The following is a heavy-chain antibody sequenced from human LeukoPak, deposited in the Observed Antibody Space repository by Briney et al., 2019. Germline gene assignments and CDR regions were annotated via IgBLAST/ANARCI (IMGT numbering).Heavy chain of an antibody. Sequence: GGSLRLSCTTSGFTFSTYWMHWVRQAPGKGLLWLSRIKGDGSSASYADSVKGRFTISRDNSKNTLYLQMNSLRAEDTAVYYCAKATVPMTTVTTFDYWGQGTLVTVSS. V-gene: IGHV3-74*01. CDR1: GFTFSTYW. J-gene: IGHJ4*02. CDR3: AKATVPMTTVTTFDY. D-gene: IGHD4-17*01. CDR2: IKGDGSSA.